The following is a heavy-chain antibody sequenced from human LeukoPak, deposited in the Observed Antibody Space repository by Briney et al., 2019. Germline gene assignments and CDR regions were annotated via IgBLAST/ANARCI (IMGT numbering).Heavy chain of an antibody. J-gene: IGHJ4*02. D-gene: IGHD6-13*01. Sequence: GGSLRLSCAASGFTFSSYSMNWVRPAPGKGLEWVSSISSSSSYIYYADSVKGRFTISRDNAKNSLYLQMHSLRAEDTAVYYCAKEMRQQLAPPIYYFDYWGQGTLVTVSS. CDR1: GFTFSSYS. CDR3: AKEMRQQLAPPIYYFDY. V-gene: IGHV3-21*01. CDR2: ISSSSSYI.